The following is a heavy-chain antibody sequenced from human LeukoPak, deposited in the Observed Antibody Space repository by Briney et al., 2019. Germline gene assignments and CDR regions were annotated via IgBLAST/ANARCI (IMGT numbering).Heavy chain of an antibody. CDR2: INPNSGGT. V-gene: IGHV1-2*02. CDR3: ARDGTAPPRGWFDP. CDR1: GYTFTGYY. Sequence: ASVKVSCKASGYTFTGYYMHWVRQAPGQGLEWMGWINPNSGGTNYAQKFQGRVTMTRDTSINTAYMELSRLRSDDTAVYYCARDGTAPPRGWFDPWGQGTLVTVSS. J-gene: IGHJ5*02. D-gene: IGHD6-13*01.